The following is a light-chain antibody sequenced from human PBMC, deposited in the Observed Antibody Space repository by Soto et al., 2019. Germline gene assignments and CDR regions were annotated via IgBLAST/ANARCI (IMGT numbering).Light chain of an antibody. CDR3: QQYHTSSIT. J-gene: IGKJ5*01. CDR1: QTISNW. Sequence: DIQIAQSPSNLSASVGDRVTITCRASQTISNWLAWYQQKPGKAPTLLIYDAYTWERGVPSRFSGTGSGTEFTLSIDSLQPDDFATYYCQQYHTSSITFGQGTRLEIK. CDR2: DAY. V-gene: IGKV1-5*01.